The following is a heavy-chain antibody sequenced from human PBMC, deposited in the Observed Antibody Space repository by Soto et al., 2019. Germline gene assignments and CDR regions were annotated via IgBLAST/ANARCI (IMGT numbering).Heavy chain of an antibody. Sequence: QVQLVESGGGVVQPGRSLRLSCAASGFTFSSYAMHWVRQAPGKGLEWVAVISYDGSNKYYADSVKGRFTISRDNSKNTLYLQMNSLRAEDTAVYYCARVHHGLSDYWGQGTLVTVSS. V-gene: IGHV3-30-3*01. CDR1: GFTFSSYA. D-gene: IGHD3-10*01. CDR3: ARVHHGLSDY. J-gene: IGHJ4*02. CDR2: ISYDGSNK.